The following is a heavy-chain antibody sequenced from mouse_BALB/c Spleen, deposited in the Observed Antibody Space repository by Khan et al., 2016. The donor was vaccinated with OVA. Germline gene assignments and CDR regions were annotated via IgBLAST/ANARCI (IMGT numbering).Heavy chain of an antibody. Sequence: EVQLVETGGDLVKPGGSLKLSCAASGFTFSSYSMSWVRQTPDKRLEWVATISSGGDYTYYPDNVTGRFTISRDNAKNTLYLQMSSLKSEDSAMYDCASHLTGSFAYWGQGTLVTVSA. V-gene: IGHV5-6*01. CDR1: GFTFSSYS. CDR2: ISSGGDYT. CDR3: ASHLTGSFAY. J-gene: IGHJ3*01.